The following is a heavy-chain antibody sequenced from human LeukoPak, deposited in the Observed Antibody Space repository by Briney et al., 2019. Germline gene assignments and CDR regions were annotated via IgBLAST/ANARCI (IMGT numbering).Heavy chain of an antibody. CDR3: ARRSVVAHKDAFDI. D-gene: IGHD3-22*01. J-gene: IGHJ3*02. Sequence: SETLSLTCTVSGGSISSYYWSWIRQPPGKGLEWIGYIYYSGSTNYNPSLKSRVTISVDTSKNQFSLKLSPVTAADTAVYYCARRSVVAHKDAFDIWGQGTMVTVSS. CDR1: GGSISSYY. CDR2: IYYSGST. V-gene: IGHV4-59*08.